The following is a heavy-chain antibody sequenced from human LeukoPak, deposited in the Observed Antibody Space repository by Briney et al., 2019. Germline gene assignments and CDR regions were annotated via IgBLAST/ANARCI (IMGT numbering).Heavy chain of an antibody. CDR2: IYGGGNT. D-gene: IGHD2-15*01. CDR1: GFIVSSNY. Sequence: PGGSLRLSCAASGFIVSSNYMSWVRQAPGKGLEWVSVIYGGGNTYYADSVKGRFTISRDNSKNTLYLQMNSLRAEDTAVYYCANLKRPVVVVAANGFDYWGQGTLVTVSS. J-gene: IGHJ4*02. V-gene: IGHV3-66*01. CDR3: ANLKRPVVVVAANGFDY.